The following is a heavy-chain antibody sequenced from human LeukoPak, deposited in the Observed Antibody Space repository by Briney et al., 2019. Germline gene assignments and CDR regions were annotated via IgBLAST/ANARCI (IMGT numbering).Heavy chain of an antibody. CDR1: GYTFTSYG. V-gene: IGHV1-18*01. D-gene: IGHD6-6*01. CDR3: ARKRSSSSAGFVNWFDP. CDR2: ISAYNGNT. Sequence: ASVKVSCKASGYTFTSYGISWVRQAPGQGLEWMGWISAYNGNTNYAQKFQGRVTITADKSTSTAYMELSSLRSEDTAVYYCARKRSSSSAGFVNWFDPWGQGTLVTVSS. J-gene: IGHJ5*02.